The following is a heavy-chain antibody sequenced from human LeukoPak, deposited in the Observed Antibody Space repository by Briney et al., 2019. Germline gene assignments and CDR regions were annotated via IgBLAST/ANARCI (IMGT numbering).Heavy chain of an antibody. J-gene: IGHJ6*02. CDR1: GGSFSGYY. V-gene: IGHV4-34*01. D-gene: IGHD1-26*01. CDR3: ARSVGIQYGMDV. Sequence: PSETLSLTCAVYGGSFSGYYWSWIRQPPGKGLEWIGEINHSGSTNYNPSLKSRVTISVDTSKNQFSLKLSSVTAADTAVYYCARSVGIQYGMDVWGQGTTVTVSS. CDR2: INHSGST.